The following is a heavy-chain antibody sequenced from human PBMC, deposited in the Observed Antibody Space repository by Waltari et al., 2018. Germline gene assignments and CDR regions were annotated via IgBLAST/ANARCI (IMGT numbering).Heavy chain of an antibody. Sequence: QLQLQESGPGLVKPSETLSLTCTVSGGSISSSSYYWGWIRQPPGKGLEWIGTIYYSWTTYYNPSLKSRVTRSVVTSKKQFSLKLRSVTAPDTAVYYCARGESFYDYGDYGLDAFDIWGQGTMVTVSS. CDR3: ARGESFYDYGDYGLDAFDI. V-gene: IGHV4-39*01. CDR1: GGSISSSSYY. D-gene: IGHD4-17*01. J-gene: IGHJ3*02. CDR2: IYYSWTT.